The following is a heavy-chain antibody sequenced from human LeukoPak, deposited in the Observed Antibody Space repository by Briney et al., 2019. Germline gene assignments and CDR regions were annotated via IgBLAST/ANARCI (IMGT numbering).Heavy chain of an antibody. D-gene: IGHD3-9*01. V-gene: IGHV4-59*01. CDR1: GGSISSYY. Sequence: PSETLSLTCTVSGGSISSYYWSWIRQPPGKGLEWIEYIYYSRSNNYNPSLKSRVTISVDTSKNQFSLKLSSVTAADTAVYYCARVRYYDILTGYYGDGYFDYWGQGTLVTVSS. CDR2: IYYSRSN. J-gene: IGHJ4*02. CDR3: ARVRYYDILTGYYGDGYFDY.